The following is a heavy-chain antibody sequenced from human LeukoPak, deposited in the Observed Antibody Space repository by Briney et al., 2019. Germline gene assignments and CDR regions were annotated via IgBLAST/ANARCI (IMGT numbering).Heavy chain of an antibody. Sequence: SETLSLTCAVSGGSISSSSYYWGWIRQPPGKGLEWIGSIYYSGSTYYNPSLKSRVTISVDTSKNQFSLKLSSVTAADTAVYYCARGRGDYWGQGTLVTVSS. CDR1: GGSISSSSYY. CDR3: ARGRGDY. J-gene: IGHJ4*02. V-gene: IGHV4-39*01. CDR2: IYYSGST.